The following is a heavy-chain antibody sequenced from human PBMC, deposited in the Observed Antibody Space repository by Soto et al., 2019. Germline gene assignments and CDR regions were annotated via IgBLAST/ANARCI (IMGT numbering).Heavy chain of an antibody. CDR1: GYTFTTYG. J-gene: IGHJ3*02. V-gene: IGHV1-18*04. D-gene: IGHD4-17*01. Sequence: QGQLVQSGGEVKKPGASVKVSCRASGYTFTTYGMSWVRQAPGQGLEWLGWISTYNGDTNYAQKVQGRVTLTTDTSTRKAYMELRSLRYDGTAGYYCARGGDYGDYGGAFDIWGQGTLVTVSS. CDR3: ARGGDYGDYGGAFDI. CDR2: ISTYNGDT.